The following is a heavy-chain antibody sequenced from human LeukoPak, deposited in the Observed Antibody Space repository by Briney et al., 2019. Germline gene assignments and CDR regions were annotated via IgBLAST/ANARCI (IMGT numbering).Heavy chain of an antibody. Sequence: SETPSLTCTVSGGSISSHYWSWIRQPPGKGLEWIGYIFYSGSTNCNPSLKSRVTMSVDTSKNQFSLKLSSVTAADTAVYYCAREYCTSSSCYFDYWGQGTLVTVSS. CDR3: AREYCTSSSCYFDY. CDR2: IFYSGST. CDR1: GGSISSHY. J-gene: IGHJ4*02. D-gene: IGHD2-2*01. V-gene: IGHV4-59*11.